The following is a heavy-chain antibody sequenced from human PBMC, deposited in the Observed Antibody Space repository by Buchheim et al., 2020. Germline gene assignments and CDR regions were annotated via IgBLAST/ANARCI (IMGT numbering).Heavy chain of an antibody. J-gene: IGHJ4*01. V-gene: IGHV7-4-1*02. CDR2: INTYTGTP. Sequence: QVQLEQSGSELKKPGASVMISCKTSGYTFTSFNLNWVRQAPGQGPECMGWINTYTGTPTYAQGFSGRFVFSLDISISPSFLRISGLTSEYNAIYFCARNWGCCDRRPCAWPLSDWGLETL. CDR3: ARNWGCCDRRPCAWPLSD. D-gene: IGHD3-16*01. CDR1: GYTFTSFN.